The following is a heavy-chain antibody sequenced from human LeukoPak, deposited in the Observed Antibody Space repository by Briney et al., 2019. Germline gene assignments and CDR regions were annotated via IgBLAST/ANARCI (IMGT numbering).Heavy chain of an antibody. Sequence: SETLSLTCTVSGGXISSYYCSWIRQPPGKGLEWIGYIYYSGSTNYNPSLKSRVTISVDTSKNQFSLKLSSVTAADTAVYYCARSAYYYDSNRGSYFDYWGQGTLVTVSS. CDR2: IYYSGST. J-gene: IGHJ4*02. CDR3: ARSAYYYDSNRGSYFDY. CDR1: GGXISSYY. D-gene: IGHD3-22*01. V-gene: IGHV4-59*08.